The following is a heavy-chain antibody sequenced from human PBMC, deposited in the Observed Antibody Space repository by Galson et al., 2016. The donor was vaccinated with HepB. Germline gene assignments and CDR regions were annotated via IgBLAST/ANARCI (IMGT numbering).Heavy chain of an antibody. CDR1: GFTFSTYA. CDR3: AKDLHPESARSSSDFWRCQARRQSAGDYDMDV. Sequence: SLRLSCAASGFTFSTYAMSWVRQAPGKGLECVSGISGSGGTTSYADSVKGRFTISRDNSKNTLFLQMNSLRAEDTAVYYCAKDLHPESARSSSDFWRCQARRQSAGDYDMDVWGQGTTVTVSS. CDR2: ISGSGGTT. V-gene: IGHV3-23*01. J-gene: IGHJ6*02. D-gene: IGHD3-3*01.